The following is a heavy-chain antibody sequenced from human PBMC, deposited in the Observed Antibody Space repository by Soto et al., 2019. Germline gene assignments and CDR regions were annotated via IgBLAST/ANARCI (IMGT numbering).Heavy chain of an antibody. J-gene: IGHJ4*02. D-gene: IGHD1-26*01. CDR1: GYTFISYD. V-gene: IGHV1-8*01. CDR2: MNPNSGNT. Sequence: QVQLVQSGAEVKKPGASVKVSCKASGYTFISYDINWVRQATGQGLEWMGWMNPNSGNTGYAQKFQGRVXXTXNXCISTAYMELSSLRSEDTAVYYCARGHIVGARPGNYWGQGTLVTVSS. CDR3: ARGHIVGARPGNY.